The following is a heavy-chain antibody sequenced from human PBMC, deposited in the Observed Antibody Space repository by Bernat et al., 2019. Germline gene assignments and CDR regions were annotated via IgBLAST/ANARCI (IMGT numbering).Heavy chain of an antibody. J-gene: IGHJ3*02. V-gene: IGHV4-31*03. CDR1: GGSISSGGYY. CDR2: IYYSGST. Sequence: QVQLQESGPGLVKPSQTLSLTCTVSGGSISSGGYYWSWIRQHPGKGLEWIGYIYYSGSTYYNPSLKSRVTISVDTSKNQFSLKLSSVTAADTAVYYCAREGKSSSPSPGAFDIWGQGTMVTVSS. D-gene: IGHD6-6*01. CDR3: AREGKSSSPSPGAFDI.